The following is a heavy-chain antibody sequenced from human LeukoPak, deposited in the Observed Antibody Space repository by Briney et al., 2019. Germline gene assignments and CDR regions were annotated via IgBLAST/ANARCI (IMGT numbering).Heavy chain of an antibody. CDR2: IYHSGST. V-gene: IGHV4-30-2*01. CDR3: ARDEDVGFRGFDP. D-gene: IGHD3-10*01. J-gene: IGHJ5*02. CDR1: GGSISSGGYY. Sequence: SETLSLTCTVSGGSISSGGYYWSWIRQPPGKGLEWIGYIYHSGSTYYNPSLKSRVTISVDTSKNQFSLKLSSVTAADTAVYYCARDEDVGFRGFDPWGQGTLVTVSS.